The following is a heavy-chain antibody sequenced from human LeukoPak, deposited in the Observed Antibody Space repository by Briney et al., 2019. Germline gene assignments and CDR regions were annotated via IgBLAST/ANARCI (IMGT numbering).Heavy chain of an antibody. J-gene: IGHJ6*02. CDR2: IYYSGST. CDR1: GGSISSYY. V-gene: IGHV4-59*05. CDR3: ASFPRPVYYDFWSGYPTPSGNYGMDV. D-gene: IGHD3-3*01. Sequence: PSETLSLTCTVSGGSISSYYWSWIRQPPGKGLEWIGSIYYSGSTYYNPSLKSRVTISVDTSKNQFSLKLSSVTAADTAVYYCASFPRPVYYDFWSGYPTPSGNYGMDVWGQGTTVTVSS.